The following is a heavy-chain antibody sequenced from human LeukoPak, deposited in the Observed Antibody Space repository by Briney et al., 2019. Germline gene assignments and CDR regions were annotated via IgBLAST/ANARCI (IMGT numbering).Heavy chain of an antibody. CDR3: TTDEGVDDYFDY. D-gene: IGHD3-10*01. CDR1: GFTFSNAW. CDR2: ILGKTDGGTT. J-gene: IGHJ4*02. V-gene: IGHV3-15*01. Sequence: GGSLRLSYAASGFTFSNAWMSWVRQAPGKGLEWVGRILGKTDGGTTDYAAPVKGRFTISRDDSKNTLYLQMNSLKTEDTAVYYCTTDEGVDDYFDYWGQGALVTVSS.